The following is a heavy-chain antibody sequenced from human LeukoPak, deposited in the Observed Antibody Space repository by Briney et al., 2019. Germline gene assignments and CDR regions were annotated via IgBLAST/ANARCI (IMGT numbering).Heavy chain of an antibody. V-gene: IGHV3-23*01. Sequence: PGGSLRLSCAASGFTFSSSAMTWVRQAPGKGLDWVSSISSTSTTYYADSVKGRFTISRDNSKNMLYLQMNSLRAEDTAVYYCVKGRISEDGLDYWGQGTLVTVSS. CDR2: ISSTSTT. CDR1: GFTFSSSA. CDR3: VKGRISEDGLDY. J-gene: IGHJ4*02. D-gene: IGHD6-13*01.